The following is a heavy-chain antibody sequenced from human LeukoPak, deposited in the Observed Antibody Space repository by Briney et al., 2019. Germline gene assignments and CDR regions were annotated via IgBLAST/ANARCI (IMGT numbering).Heavy chain of an antibody. CDR1: GYTFSDYY. CDR2: INPNSGGT. V-gene: IGHV1-2*02. D-gene: IGHD4-11*01. Sequence: ASVKVSCKASGYTFSDYYMHWVRQAPGQGLEWMGWINPNSGGTNYAQKFQGRVTMTTDTSISTAYMEVSRLRSDDTAVYYCARVPVSGPGARFDYWGQGTLVTVSS. J-gene: IGHJ4*02. CDR3: ARVPVSGPGARFDY.